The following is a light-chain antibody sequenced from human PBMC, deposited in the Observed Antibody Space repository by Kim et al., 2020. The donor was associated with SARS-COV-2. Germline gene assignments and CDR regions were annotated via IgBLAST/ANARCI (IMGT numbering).Light chain of an antibody. J-gene: IGLJ3*02. Sequence: GQRVTISCSGSSSNIGTEIVNWYQQLPGTAPKLLIYSNNQRPSGVPDRFSGSKSGTSASLTISGLQPEDEADYYCESWDDSLNGPVFGGGTQLTVL. V-gene: IGLV1-44*01. CDR1: SSNIGTEI. CDR2: SNN. CDR3: ESWDDSLNGPV.